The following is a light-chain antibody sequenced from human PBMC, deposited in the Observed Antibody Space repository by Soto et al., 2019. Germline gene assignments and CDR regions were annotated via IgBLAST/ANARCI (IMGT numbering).Light chain of an antibody. CDR2: GSS. CDR3: AAWDDSLSGWV. J-gene: IGLJ3*02. V-gene: IGLV1-44*01. CDR1: SSNIGSFT. Sequence: QSVLTQPPSASGTPGQRVTISCSGSSSNIGSFTVNWFQQFPGTAPKLLIYGSSQRPSGVPDRFSGSKSGTSASLAISGLQSEDEADYYCAAWDDSLSGWVFGGGTKLTVL.